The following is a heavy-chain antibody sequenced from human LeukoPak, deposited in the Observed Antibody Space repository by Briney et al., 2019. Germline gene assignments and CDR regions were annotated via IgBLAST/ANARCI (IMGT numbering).Heavy chain of an antibody. CDR3: ARGQGFWSGYSLDY. CDR1: GGSISSSSYY. CDR2: IYYSGST. Sequence: SETLSLTCNVSGGSISSSSYYWRWIRQPPGKGLEGIGSIYYSGSTYYNPSLKSRVTISVDTSKNQFSLKLSSVTAADTAVYYCARGQGFWSGYSLDYWGQGTLVTVSS. D-gene: IGHD3-3*01. V-gene: IGHV4-39*07. J-gene: IGHJ4*02.